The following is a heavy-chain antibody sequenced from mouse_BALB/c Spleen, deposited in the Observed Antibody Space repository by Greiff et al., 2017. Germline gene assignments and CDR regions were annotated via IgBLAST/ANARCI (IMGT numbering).Heavy chain of an antibody. CDR3: AREGGYDRFAY. Sequence: QVQLQQPGAELARPGASVKLSCKASGYTFTSYWMQWVKQRPGQGLEWIGAIYPGDGDTRYTQKFKGKATLTADKSSSTAYMQLSSLASEDSAVYYCAREGGYDRFAYWGQGTLVTVSA. J-gene: IGHJ3*01. D-gene: IGHD2-12*01. CDR1: GYTFTSYW. CDR2: IYPGDGDT. V-gene: IGHV1-87*01.